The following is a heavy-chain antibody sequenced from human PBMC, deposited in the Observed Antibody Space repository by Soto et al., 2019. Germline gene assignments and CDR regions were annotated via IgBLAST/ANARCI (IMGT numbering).Heavy chain of an antibody. CDR2: IWYDGSNK. D-gene: IGHD5-12*01. J-gene: IGHJ4*02. Sequence: GGSLRLSCAASGFTFSSYGMHWVRQAPGKGLEWVAVIWYDGSNKYYADSVKGRFTISRDNSKNTLYLQMNNLRAEYTAVYYCAGDWVLDGGYQFDYWGQGTLVTVSS. V-gene: IGHV3-33*01. CDR3: AGDWVLDGGYQFDY. CDR1: GFTFSSYG.